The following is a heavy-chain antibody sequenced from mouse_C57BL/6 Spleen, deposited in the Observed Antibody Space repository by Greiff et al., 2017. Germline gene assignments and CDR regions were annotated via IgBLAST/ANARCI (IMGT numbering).Heavy chain of an antibody. CDR1: GYTFTDYN. D-gene: IGHD1-1*01. CDR3: ARETTVVGHYAMDY. V-gene: IGHV1-18*01. Sequence: VQLQQSGPELVKPGASVKIPCKASGYTFTDYNMDWVKQSHGKSLEWIGDINPNNGGTIYNQKFKGKATLPVDKSSSTAYMELRSLTSEDTAVYYCARETTVVGHYAMDYWGQGTSVTVSS. J-gene: IGHJ4*01. CDR2: INPNNGGT.